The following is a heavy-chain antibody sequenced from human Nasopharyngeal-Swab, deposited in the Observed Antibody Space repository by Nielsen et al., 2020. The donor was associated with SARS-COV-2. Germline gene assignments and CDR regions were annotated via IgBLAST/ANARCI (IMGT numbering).Heavy chain of an antibody. Sequence: ASVKVSCKASGYTFTGYYMHWVRQAPGQGLEWMGWINPNSGGTNYAQKFQGRVTMTRDTSISTAYMELSRLRSDDTAVYYCARDQTISSNASDIWGQGTMVTVSS. CDR3: ARDQTISSNASDI. CDR2: INPNSGGT. D-gene: IGHD2-2*01. CDR1: GYTFTGYY. J-gene: IGHJ3*02. V-gene: IGHV1-2*02.